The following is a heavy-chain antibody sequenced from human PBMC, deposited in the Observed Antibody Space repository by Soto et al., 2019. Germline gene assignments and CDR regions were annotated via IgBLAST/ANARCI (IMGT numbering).Heavy chain of an antibody. CDR1: GFSLSTRAVG. Sequence: QITLKESGPTLVKPTQTLTLTCTFSGFSLSTRAVGVGWIRQPPGKALEWLALIYWNDDKRYSPSLKNRLTITKDTPKNHVVLTMTNMDPVDTATYYCAHRHELGSFDIWGQGTKVTVSS. CDR3: AHRHELGSFDI. J-gene: IGHJ3*02. V-gene: IGHV2-5*01. D-gene: IGHD1-26*01. CDR2: IYWNDDK.